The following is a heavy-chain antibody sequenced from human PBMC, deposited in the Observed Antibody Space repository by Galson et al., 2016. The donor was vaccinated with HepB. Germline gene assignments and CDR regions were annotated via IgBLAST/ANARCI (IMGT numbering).Heavy chain of an antibody. D-gene: IGHD1-1*01. CDR1: GFSVSGNY. J-gene: IGHJ5*02. CDR3: SPLPWKSGSEDP. V-gene: IGHV3-66*01. CDR2: IYSDGST. Sequence: SLRLSCAASGFSVSGNYMSWVRQAPGKGLEWLSVIYSDGSTSHIDSVKGRFTVSRDNAKNTVYLQMNSLRAEDAAVYYCSPLPWKSGSEDPWGQGTVVTVSS.